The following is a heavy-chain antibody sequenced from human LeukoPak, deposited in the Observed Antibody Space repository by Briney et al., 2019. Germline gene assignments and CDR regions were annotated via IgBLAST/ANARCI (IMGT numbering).Heavy chain of an antibody. CDR3: ARSSGSCTSTTCYTVYFDY. CDR1: GFTFSSYG. V-gene: IGHV3-30*05. Sequence: QAGGSLRLSCAASGFTFSSYGMHWVRQAPGKGLEWVAVISYDGIKKYYADSVKGRLTISRDNSKNTLYLQMNSLRAEDTAVYYCARSSGSCTSTTCYTVYFDYWGQGTLVTVSS. CDR2: ISYDGIKK. D-gene: IGHD2-2*02. J-gene: IGHJ4*02.